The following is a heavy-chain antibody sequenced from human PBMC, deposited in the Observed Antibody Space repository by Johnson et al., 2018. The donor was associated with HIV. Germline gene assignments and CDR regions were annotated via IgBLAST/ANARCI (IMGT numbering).Heavy chain of an antibody. J-gene: IGHJ3*02. CDR3: AKTLGYDSSGYHDGFDI. Sequence: VQLVESGGGLVQPGGSLRLSCAASGFTFSSYDMHWVRQATGKGLEWVSAIGTAGDTYYPGSVKGRFTISRENAKNSLYLQMNSLRAGDTAVYYCAKTLGYDSSGYHDGFDIWGQGTLVTVSS. CDR1: GFTFSSYD. V-gene: IGHV3-13*01. D-gene: IGHD3-22*01. CDR2: IGTAGDT.